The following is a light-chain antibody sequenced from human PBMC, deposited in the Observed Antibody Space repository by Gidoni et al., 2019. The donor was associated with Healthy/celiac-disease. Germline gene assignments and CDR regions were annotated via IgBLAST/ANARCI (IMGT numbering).Light chain of an antibody. CDR2: KAS. Sequence: DIQMTQSPSTLSASVGDRVTITCRASQSISTWLAWYQQKPGKAPKLLIYKASSLESVVPSRFSGSGSGTEFTLTISSLQPDDFATYYCQQYNSYSSFTFGPGTKVDIK. J-gene: IGKJ3*01. CDR1: QSISTW. CDR3: QQYNSYSSFT. V-gene: IGKV1-5*03.